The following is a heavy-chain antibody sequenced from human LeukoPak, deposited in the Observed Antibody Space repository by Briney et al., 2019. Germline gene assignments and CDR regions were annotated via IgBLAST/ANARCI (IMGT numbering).Heavy chain of an antibody. CDR2: INTNTGNP. Sequence: ASVKLSRTDTGYAFTSYAMYWVRQAPPQGLGWMGWINTNTGNPTYAQGFTGRFVFSLDTSVSTAYLQISSLRAEDTAVYYCADTGDGDWFDPWGQGTLVTVSS. CDR1: GYAFTSYA. V-gene: IGHV7-4-1*02. J-gene: IGHJ5*02. CDR3: ADTGDGDWFDP. D-gene: IGHD3-10*01.